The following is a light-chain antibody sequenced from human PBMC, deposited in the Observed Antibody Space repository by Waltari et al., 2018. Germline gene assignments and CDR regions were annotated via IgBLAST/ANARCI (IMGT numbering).Light chain of an antibody. V-gene: IGLV3-21*02. J-gene: IGLJ3*02. CDR3: QVWDGNSDQMV. CDR1: NLGSKT. CDR2: DDK. Sequence: SYVLTQPPSVSVAPGQTAKITCGGSNLGSKTVNWYQQKPGRAPVGAIYDDKDRPSGCPERCSCSNSVNTATLCISRVEAGDEADYFGQVWDGNSDQMVCGGGTKLTV.